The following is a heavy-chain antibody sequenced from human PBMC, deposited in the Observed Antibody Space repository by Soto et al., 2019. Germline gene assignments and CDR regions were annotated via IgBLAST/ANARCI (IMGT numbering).Heavy chain of an antibody. J-gene: IGHJ6*02. CDR1: GFTFSSYG. Sequence: GGSLRLSCAASGFTFSSYGMHWVRQAPGKGLEWVAVISYDGSNKYYADSVKGRFTISRDNSKNTLYLQMNSLRAEDTAVYYCAKDPQRDYPYVGYYYYGMDVWGQGTTVTVSS. CDR2: ISYDGSNK. V-gene: IGHV3-30*18. D-gene: IGHD4-17*01. CDR3: AKDPQRDYPYVGYYYYGMDV.